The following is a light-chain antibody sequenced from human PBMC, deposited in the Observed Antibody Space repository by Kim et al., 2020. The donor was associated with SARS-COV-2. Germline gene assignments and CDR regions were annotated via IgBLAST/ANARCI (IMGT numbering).Light chain of an antibody. V-gene: IGLV7-43*01. Sequence: QAVVTQEPSLTVSPAGTVTLTCASGGYHPNWFQQKPGQPPRALIYGATRKHPWTPARFSGSLLGGKAALTVSSVQPEDEADYFCLVLHNSAWVFGGG. CDR2: GAT. J-gene: IGLJ3*02. CDR1: GYH. CDR3: LVLHNSAWV.